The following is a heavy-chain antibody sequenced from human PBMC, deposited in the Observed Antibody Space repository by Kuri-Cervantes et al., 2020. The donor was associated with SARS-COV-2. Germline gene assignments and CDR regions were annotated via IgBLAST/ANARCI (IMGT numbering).Heavy chain of an antibody. J-gene: IGHJ4*01. Sequence: GGSLRLSCAASGFTFSNYAMTWVRQAPGKGLEWVSAISGSTSSTYYADSVRGRSTISRDNSKDRLYLEMESLRSEDTAVYYCGRGSRRGGTHGLMLDWGYGTLVTVSS. V-gene: IGHV3-23*01. CDR1: GFTFSNYA. D-gene: IGHD1-26*01. CDR3: GRGSRRGGTHGLMLD. CDR2: ISGSTSST.